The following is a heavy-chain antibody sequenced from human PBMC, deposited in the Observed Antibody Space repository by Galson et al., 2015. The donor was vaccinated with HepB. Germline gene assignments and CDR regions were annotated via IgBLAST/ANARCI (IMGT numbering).Heavy chain of an antibody. J-gene: IGHJ4*02. Sequence: SLRLSCAASGFTFTTYGMHWVRQAPGKGLEWVSFISYHGRSKYFGDSVKGRFTISRDDSKNTVYLQMNSLRIEDTAVYYCAKDWRLQSDGSYIDYWGQGVLVTVSS. CDR2: ISYHGRSK. V-gene: IGHV3-30*18. CDR1: GFTFTTYG. D-gene: IGHD3-3*01. CDR3: AKDWRLQSDGSYIDY.